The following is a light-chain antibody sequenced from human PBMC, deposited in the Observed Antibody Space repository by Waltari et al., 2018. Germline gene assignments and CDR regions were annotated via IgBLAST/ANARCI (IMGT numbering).Light chain of an antibody. CDR2: KAY. CDR1: QSLVHSDGNTY. J-gene: IGKJ2*01. Sequence: VVLTQSPLSLPVTLGQPASISCRSSQSLVHSDGNTYLYWFQHRPGQSPRRLIYKAYNRDGGIPDRFSGSGSGADFTLKISRVEAEDVGVYYCMQGTHWPYTFGQGTKVET. CDR3: MQGTHWPYT. V-gene: IGKV2-30*02.